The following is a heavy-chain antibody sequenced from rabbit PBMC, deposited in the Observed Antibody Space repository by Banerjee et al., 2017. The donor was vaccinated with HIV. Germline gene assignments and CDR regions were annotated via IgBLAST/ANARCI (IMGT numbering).Heavy chain of an antibody. D-gene: IGHD1-1*01. Sequence: QEQLVESGGGLVQPEGSLTLTCKASGFSFSDRDVMCWVRQAPGKGLEWIACINSITGKTVYATWAKGRFTISRASSTTVFLQMTSLTAADTATYFCARDLPDIIGWNFGFWGPGTLVTVS. J-gene: IGHJ3*01. CDR1: GFSFSDRDV. V-gene: IGHV1S45*01. CDR3: ARDLPDIIGWNFGF. CDR2: INSITGKT.